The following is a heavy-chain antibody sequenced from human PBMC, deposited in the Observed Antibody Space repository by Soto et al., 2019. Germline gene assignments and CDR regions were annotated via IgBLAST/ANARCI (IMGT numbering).Heavy chain of an antibody. D-gene: IGHD2-15*01. V-gene: IGHV4-59*01. CDR3: ARDRGGTYYSDY. CDR2: IYYSGNT. J-gene: IGHJ4*02. CDR1: GGSISSNY. Sequence: SETLSLTCTVSGGSISSNYWSWIRQPPGKGLEWIGCIYYSGNTNYNPSLKSRVTISVDTSKNQFSLKLNSVTAADTAVYYCARDRGGTYYSDYWGQGTLVTVS.